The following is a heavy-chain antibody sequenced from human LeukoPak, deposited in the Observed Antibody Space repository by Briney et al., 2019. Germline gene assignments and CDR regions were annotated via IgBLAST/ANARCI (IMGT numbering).Heavy chain of an antibody. CDR1: GFTFSSYW. Sequence: GGSLRLSCAASGFTFSSYWMHWVRQAPGKGLVWVSRVKSDGKTNYADSVKGRFTISRDNAKNTVSLQMNSLRAEDTGVYYCARAPSEIGGYYPEYFRHWGQGTLVTVSS. J-gene: IGHJ1*01. CDR3: ARAPSEIGGYYPEYFRH. CDR2: VKSDGKT. V-gene: IGHV3-74*01. D-gene: IGHD3-22*01.